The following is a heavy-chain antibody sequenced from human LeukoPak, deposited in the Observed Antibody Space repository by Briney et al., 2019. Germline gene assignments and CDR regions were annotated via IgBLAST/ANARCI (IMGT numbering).Heavy chain of an antibody. D-gene: IGHD6-6*01. CDR3: ARDLQEAARPWYYYYYYYMDV. CDR1: GGTFSSDA. CDR2: IIPIFGTA. Sequence: ASVKVSCKAPGGTFSSDAISWVRQAPGQGLEWMGRIIPIFGTANYAQKFQGRVTITTDESTSTAYMELSSLRSEDTAVYYCARDLQEAARPWYYYYYYYMDVWGKGTTVTVSS. V-gene: IGHV1-69*05. J-gene: IGHJ6*03.